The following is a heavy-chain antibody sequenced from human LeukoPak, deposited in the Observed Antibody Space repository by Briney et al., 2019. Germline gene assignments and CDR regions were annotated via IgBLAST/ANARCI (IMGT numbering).Heavy chain of an antibody. D-gene: IGHD1-1*01. CDR2: ISGTTGYI. V-gene: IGHV3-21*01. CDR3: AKVLSLRYPSSLDY. J-gene: IGHJ4*02. Sequence: PGGSLRLSCAASGFTFDDYGMSWVRQAPGKGLEWVSSISGTTGYIYYADSVKGRFTISRDNAKKSLYLQMNSLRADDTAVYYCAKVLSLRYPSSLDYWGQGALVTVSS. CDR1: GFTFDDYG.